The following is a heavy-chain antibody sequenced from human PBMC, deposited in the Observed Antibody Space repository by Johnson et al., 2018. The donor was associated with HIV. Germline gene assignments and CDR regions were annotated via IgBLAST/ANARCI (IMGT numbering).Heavy chain of an antibody. CDR2: IKQDGSEK. J-gene: IGHJ3*02. CDR1: GFTFSSYW. CDR3: ARGRIYGAFAFDI. D-gene: IGHD3-10*01. Sequence: VQLVESGGGLVMPGGSLRLSCAASGFTFSSYWMSWVRQAPGKGLEWVANIKQDGSEKYYVDSVKGRFTISRDNAKNSLYLQMNSLRAEDTAVYYCARGRIYGAFAFDIWGQGTMGTVSS. V-gene: IGHV3-7*05.